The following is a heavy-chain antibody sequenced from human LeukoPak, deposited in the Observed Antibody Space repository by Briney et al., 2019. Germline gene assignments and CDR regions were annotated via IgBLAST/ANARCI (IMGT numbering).Heavy chain of an antibody. D-gene: IGHD3-22*01. CDR3: AMGSSGYPGDI. Sequence: GGSLRLSCAASGFTFSSYAMHWVRQAPGKGLEWVAVISYDGSNKYYADSVKGRFTISRDNSKNTLYLQMNSLRAEDTAVYYCAMGSSGYPGDIWGQGTMVTVSS. V-gene: IGHV3-30*14. CDR1: GFTFSSYA. J-gene: IGHJ3*02. CDR2: ISYDGSNK.